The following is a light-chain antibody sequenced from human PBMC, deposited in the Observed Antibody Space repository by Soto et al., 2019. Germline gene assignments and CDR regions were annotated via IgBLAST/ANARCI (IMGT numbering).Light chain of an antibody. CDR2: GAS. J-gene: IGKJ1*01. CDR1: EGVTIN. V-gene: IGKV3-15*01. CDR3: QHYNNWPPWT. Sequence: EVVMTQSPDTLSVSPGEGATLPCMASEGVTINLACYQQKPVQAPRLLIYGASIRATGIPARFSGSGSGTEFTLTISTLQSEDFAIYYCQHYNNWPPWTFGQGTKVDI.